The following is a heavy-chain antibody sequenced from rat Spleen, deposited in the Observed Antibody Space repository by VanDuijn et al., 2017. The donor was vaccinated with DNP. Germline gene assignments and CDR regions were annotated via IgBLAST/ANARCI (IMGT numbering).Heavy chain of an antibody. CDR2: ISYSGST. V-gene: IGHV3-1*01. Sequence: EVQLQESGSGLVKPSQSLSLTCSVTGSSITSNYWGWIRKFPGNKMEYIGHISYSGSTNYNPSLKSRVSITRDTSKNHFFLHLNSVTTEDTATYYGARLTRYFDYWGQGVMVTVSS. J-gene: IGHJ2*01. CDR1: GSSITSNY. D-gene: IGHD1-7*01. CDR3: ARLTRYFDY.